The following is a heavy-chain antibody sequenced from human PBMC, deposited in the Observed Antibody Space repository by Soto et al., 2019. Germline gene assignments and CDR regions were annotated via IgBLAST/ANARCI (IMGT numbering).Heavy chain of an antibody. CDR2: VNHSGTT. CDR3: ASSPGGFAP. J-gene: IGHJ5*02. CDR1: GGSFSGYY. V-gene: IGHV4-34*01. Sequence: PSETLSLTCAVYGGSFSGYYWSWIRQPPGKGLEWIGEVNHSGTTNYNPSLKSRVTMSADTSKSQFSVKLSSVTAADTAVYYCASSPGGFAPWGQGTLVTVAS.